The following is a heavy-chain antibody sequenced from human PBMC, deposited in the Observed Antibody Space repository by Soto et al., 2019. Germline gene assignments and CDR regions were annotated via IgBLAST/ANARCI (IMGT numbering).Heavy chain of an antibody. CDR2: VFFSGST. J-gene: IGHJ4*02. V-gene: IGHV4-39*01. CDR3: ARLDVGNGEYFFDY. CDR1: GGSISSSSYF. Sequence: SETLSLTCTVSGGSISSSSYFWGWVRQPPGRGLEWIGNVFFSGSTYYNPSLKSRLTISVDTSRNQFSLQVNSVTAADTAVYYCARLDVGNGEYFFDYWGQGTLVTVSS. D-gene: IGHD3-10*01.